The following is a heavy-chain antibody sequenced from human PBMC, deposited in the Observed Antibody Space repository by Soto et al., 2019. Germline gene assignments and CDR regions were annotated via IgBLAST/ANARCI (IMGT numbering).Heavy chain of an antibody. V-gene: IGHV5-51*01. CDR1: GDTFTSNW. CDR2: INPGNSDT. D-gene: IGHD2-2*01. J-gene: IGHJ6*02. Sequence: GESLKISCKDFGDTFTSNWIAWVRQMPGKGLEWMGIINPGNSDTRYSPSFEGQVTISADKSITTAYLQWKRLKASDTAVYYCARERVVVLSLTTLDYGMAVWGQGTAVTVSS. CDR3: ARERVVVLSLTTLDYGMAV.